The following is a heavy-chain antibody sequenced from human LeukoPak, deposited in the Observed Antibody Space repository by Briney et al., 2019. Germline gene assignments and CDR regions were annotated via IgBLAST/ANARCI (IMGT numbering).Heavy chain of an antibody. Sequence: SEILSLTCTVSCSSISNYYWNLLRPPAGKGLGLIGSIYTSGSTNYNPSLKRRVTISVDTSRNQLSLPLSSLTAADTAVYYCARTLGTYYFDYWGQGTLGTVSS. CDR2: IYTSGST. CDR1: CSSISNYY. CDR3: ARTLGTYYFDY. J-gene: IGHJ4*02. D-gene: IGHD7-27*01. V-gene: IGHV4-4*07.